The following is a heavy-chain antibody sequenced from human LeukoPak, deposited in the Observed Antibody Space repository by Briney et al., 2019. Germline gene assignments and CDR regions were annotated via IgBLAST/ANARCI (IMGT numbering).Heavy chain of an antibody. CDR3: AKAADYGDYGSFDY. V-gene: IGHV3-9*01. CDR1: GFTFDDYA. Sequence: GRSLRLSCAASGFTFDDYAMHWVRQAPGKGLEWVSGISWNSCSIGYADSVKGRFTISRDNAKNSLYLQMNSLRAEDTALYYCAKAADYGDYGSFDYWGQGTLVTVSS. CDR2: ISWNSCSI. J-gene: IGHJ4*02. D-gene: IGHD4-17*01.